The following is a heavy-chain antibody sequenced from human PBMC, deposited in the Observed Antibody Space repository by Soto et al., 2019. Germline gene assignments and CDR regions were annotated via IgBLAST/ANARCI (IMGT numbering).Heavy chain of an antibody. CDR3: AKTEGIAVAGPYYYYGMDV. D-gene: IGHD6-19*01. V-gene: IGHV3-30*18. J-gene: IGHJ6*02. Sequence: SLRLSWAASGVTFISYGMRWVRQAPGKGLEWVAVISHDGSNKYYADSVKGRFTISRDNSKNTLYLQMNSLRAEDTAVYYCAKTEGIAVAGPYYYYGMDVWGQGTTVTVSS. CDR2: ISHDGSNK. CDR1: GVTFISYG.